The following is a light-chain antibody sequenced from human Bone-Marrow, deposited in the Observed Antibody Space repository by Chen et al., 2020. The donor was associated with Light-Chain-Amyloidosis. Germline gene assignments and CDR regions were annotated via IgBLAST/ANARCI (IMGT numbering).Light chain of an antibody. CDR3: QQRSSWPTT. CDR1: QSVSSY. J-gene: IGKJ5*01. V-gene: IGKV3-11*01. CDR2: DAS. Sequence: EIVLTQSPATLSLPLGERATLSCRASQSVSSYLAWYQHKPGQAPRLLIYDASNRATGIPARFSGSGSGTDFTLTISSLEPEDVAVYYCQQRSSWPTTFGQGTRLEI.